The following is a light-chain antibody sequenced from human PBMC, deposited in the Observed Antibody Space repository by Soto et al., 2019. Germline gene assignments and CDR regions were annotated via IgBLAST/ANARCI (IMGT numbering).Light chain of an antibody. CDR1: KSVSSN. CDR3: QHFGNSLWT. J-gene: IGKJ5*01. V-gene: IGKV3-20*01. CDR2: GAS. Sequence: ETVLTQSPATLSVYPGERASLSCLASKSVSSNLAWYQQKPGQAPRLLIYGASNRATGIPDRFSGSGSGTDFTLTISGLEPEDFAVYYCQHFGNSLWTFGQGTRLEIK.